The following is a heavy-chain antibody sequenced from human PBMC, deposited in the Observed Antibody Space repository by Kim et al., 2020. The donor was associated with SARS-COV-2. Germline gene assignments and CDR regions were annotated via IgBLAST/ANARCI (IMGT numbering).Heavy chain of an antibody. J-gene: IGHJ6*03. V-gene: IGHV4-4*07. CDR2: IYTSGST. CDR3: ARYRGMPYGPQGYMDV. Sequence: SETLSLTCTASGGSISSYYWSWIRQPAGKGLEWIGRIYTSGSTKYNPSLKSRVTMSVDTSKNQFSLKLSYVTAADTAVYYCARYRGMPYGPQGYMDVWGEGTTVTVSS. CDR1: GGSISSYY. D-gene: IGHD2-8*01.